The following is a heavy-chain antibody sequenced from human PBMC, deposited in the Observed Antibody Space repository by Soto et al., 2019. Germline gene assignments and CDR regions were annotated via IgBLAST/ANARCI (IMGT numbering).Heavy chain of an antibody. J-gene: IGHJ6*02. CDR2: IYPGDSDT. Sequence: GESLKISCKGSGYSFTSYWIGWVRQMPGKGLEWMGIIYPGDSDTRYSPSFQGQVTISADKSISTAYLQWSSLKASDTAMYYGAGRRLGVRDSYGMDVWGQGTTVTVSS. V-gene: IGHV5-51*01. D-gene: IGHD3-10*01. CDR3: AGRRLGVRDSYGMDV. CDR1: GYSFTSYW.